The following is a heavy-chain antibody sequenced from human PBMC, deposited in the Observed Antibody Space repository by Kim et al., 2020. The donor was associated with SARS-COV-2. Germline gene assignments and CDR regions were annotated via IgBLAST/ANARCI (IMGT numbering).Heavy chain of an antibody. CDR3: TRDRYGDFDSDY. CDR1: GFIISSYS. Sequence: GGSPRLSCEASGFIISSYSMNWVRQAPGKGLEWVSYISSGGSTEYYADSVKGRFTISRDNAKNSLYLQMNSLRDEDTGVYYCTRDRYGDFDSDYWGQGTLVSVSS. J-gene: IGHJ4*02. CDR2: ISSGGSTE. V-gene: IGHV3-48*02. D-gene: IGHD4-17*01.